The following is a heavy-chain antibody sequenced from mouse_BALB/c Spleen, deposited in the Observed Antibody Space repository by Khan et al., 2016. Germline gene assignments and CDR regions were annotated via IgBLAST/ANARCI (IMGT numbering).Heavy chain of an antibody. Sequence: EVQLQESGPGLVKPSQSLSLTCTVTGYSITSGYAWNWLRQFPGNQLEWMGYINYSGSTTYNPSLKSQISITRDPSKNQFLLKLKLVTTEDTASFYCARDYYGSSFFDYWGQGTTRTVSS. CDR3: ARDYYGSSFFDY. CDR2: INYSGST. CDR1: GYSITSGYA. J-gene: IGHJ2*01. D-gene: IGHD1-1*01. V-gene: IGHV3-2*02.